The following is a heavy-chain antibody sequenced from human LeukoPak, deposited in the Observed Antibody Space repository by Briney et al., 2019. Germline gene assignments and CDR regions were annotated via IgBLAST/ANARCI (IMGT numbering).Heavy chain of an antibody. CDR2: INPNSGGT. D-gene: IGHD6-13*01. CDR3: ATIAAAGSPYYYYYYMDV. J-gene: IGHJ6*03. Sequence: AASVKVSCKASGYTFTGYYMHWVRQAPGQGLEWMGWINPNSGGTNYAQKFQGRVTMTRDTSISTAYMELSRLRSDDTAVYYCATIAAAGSPYYYYYYMDVWGKGTTVTVSS. V-gene: IGHV1-2*02. CDR1: GYTFTGYY.